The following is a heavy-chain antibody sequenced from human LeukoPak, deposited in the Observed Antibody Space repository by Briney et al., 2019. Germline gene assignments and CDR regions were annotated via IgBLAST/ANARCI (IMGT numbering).Heavy chain of an antibody. CDR2: MNPNSGNT. Sequence: ASVKVSCKASGYTFTSYDINWVRQATGQGLEWMGWMNPNSGNTGYAQKFQGRVTITRNTSISTAYMGLSSLRSEDTAVYYCARAVVPAAIDFDYWGQGTLVTVSS. D-gene: IGHD2-2*01. CDR1: GYTFTSYD. CDR3: ARAVVPAAIDFDY. J-gene: IGHJ4*02. V-gene: IGHV1-8*03.